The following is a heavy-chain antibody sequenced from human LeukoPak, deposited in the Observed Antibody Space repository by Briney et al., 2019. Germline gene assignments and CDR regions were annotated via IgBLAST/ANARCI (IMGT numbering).Heavy chain of an antibody. CDR1: GFTFSSYA. CDR3: AREPTYGSGRGYFDY. J-gene: IGHJ4*02. Sequence: GGSLRLSCAASGFTFSSYAMRWVRQAPGKGLEWVSYISGSSSYIYYADSLKGRFTISRDNAKNSLYLQMNSLRAEDTAVYYCAREPTYGSGRGYFDYWGQGTLVTVSS. D-gene: IGHD3-10*01. V-gene: IGHV3-21*01. CDR2: ISGSSSYI.